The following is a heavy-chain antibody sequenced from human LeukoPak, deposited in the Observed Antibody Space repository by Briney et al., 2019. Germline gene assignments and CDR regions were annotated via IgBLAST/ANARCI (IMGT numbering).Heavy chain of an antibody. CDR3: AGGLYYDSGVYYRPCDY. J-gene: IGHJ4*02. V-gene: IGHV1-18*01. CDR1: GYTFTSYG. CDR2: INPYNGNT. Sequence: ASVKVSCKASGYTFTSYGISWVRQAPGQGLEWMGWINPYNGNTDYAQNFQGRVTMTTDTSTSTAYMELRSLSSGDTAVYYCAGGLYYDSGVYYRPCDYGGQGPLVPVSS. D-gene: IGHD3-22*01.